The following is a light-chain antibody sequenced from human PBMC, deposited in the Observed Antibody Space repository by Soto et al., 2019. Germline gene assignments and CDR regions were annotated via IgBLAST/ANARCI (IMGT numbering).Light chain of an antibody. J-gene: IGLJ1*01. CDR3: AAWDDSLNSYV. CDR2: RNT. V-gene: IGLV1-44*01. CDR1: SSNVGDKP. Sequence: QSVLTQPPSASGTPGQRVTIFCSGSSSNVGDKPVNWYQQVPGTAPKLLISRNTQRAAGVPDRFSGSKSGTSASLALSGLQSEYEADYFCAAWDDSLNSYVFGSGTKLTVL.